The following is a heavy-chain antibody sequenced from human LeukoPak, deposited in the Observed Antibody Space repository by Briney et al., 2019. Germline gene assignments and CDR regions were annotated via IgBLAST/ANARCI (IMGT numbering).Heavy chain of an antibody. D-gene: IGHD1-26*01. J-gene: IGHJ6*03. CDR2: ISAYNGNT. Sequence: ASVKVSCKASGYTFTSYGISWVRQAPGQGLEWMGWISAYNGNTNYAQKLQGRVTMTTDTSTSTAYMELRSLRSDDTAVYYRARDVMGVPNYYYYYMDVWGKGTTVTVSS. V-gene: IGHV1-18*01. CDR3: ARDVMGVPNYYYYYMDV. CDR1: GYTFTSYG.